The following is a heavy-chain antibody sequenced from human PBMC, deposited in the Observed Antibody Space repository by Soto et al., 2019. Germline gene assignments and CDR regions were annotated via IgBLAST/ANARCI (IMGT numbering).Heavy chain of an antibody. Sequence: GESLKISCKVSGYSFTTHWIGWVRQMPGKGLEWMGLFYPGDSDARYSPSFEGQVTMSADKSITTAYLHWSSLKASDSAIYYCATVGPPEKRVEYFDHWGQGSLVTVSS. J-gene: IGHJ4*02. CDR3: ATVGPPEKRVEYFDH. V-gene: IGHV5-51*01. CDR1: GYSFTTHW. CDR2: FYPGDSDA.